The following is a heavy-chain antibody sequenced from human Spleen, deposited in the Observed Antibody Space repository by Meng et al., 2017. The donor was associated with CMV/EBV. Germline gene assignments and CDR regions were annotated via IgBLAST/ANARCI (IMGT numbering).Heavy chain of an antibody. Sequence: GESLKISCAASGFTFSSYAMSWVRQAPGKGLEWVSVIYSGGSSTYYADSVKGRFTISRDNSKNTLDLQMTSLRTEDTAIYYCARQSQIFPPYFDYWGQGALVTVSS. J-gene: IGHJ4*02. CDR3: ARQSQIFPPYFDY. D-gene: IGHD3-3*01. CDR1: GFTFSSYA. V-gene: IGHV3-23*03. CDR2: IYSGGSST.